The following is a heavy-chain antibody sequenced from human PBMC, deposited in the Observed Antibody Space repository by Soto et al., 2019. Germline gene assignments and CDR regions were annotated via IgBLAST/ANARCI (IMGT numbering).Heavy chain of an antibody. CDR3: ARESVNYGDYGSDAFDI. J-gene: IGHJ3*02. CDR1: GGTFSSYA. Sequence: SVKVSCKASGGTFSSYAISWVRQAPGQGLEWMGGIIPIFGTANYAQKFQGRVTITADESTSTAYMELSSLRSEDTAVYYCARESVNYGDYGSDAFDIWGQGTMVTV. CDR2: IIPIFGTA. D-gene: IGHD4-17*01. V-gene: IGHV1-69*13.